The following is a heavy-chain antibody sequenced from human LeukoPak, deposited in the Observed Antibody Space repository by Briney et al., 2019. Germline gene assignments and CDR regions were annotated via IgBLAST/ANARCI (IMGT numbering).Heavy chain of an antibody. D-gene: IGHD3-9*01. CDR2: IYTSGST. Sequence: PSETLSLTCTVSGGSISSGSYYWSWIRQPAGKGLEWIGRIYTSGSTNYNPSLKSRVTISVDTSKNQFSLKLSSVTAADTAVYYCARIPLRYFDWLSEDWGQGTLVTVSS. J-gene: IGHJ4*02. V-gene: IGHV4-61*02. CDR3: ARIPLRYFDWLSED. CDR1: GGSISSGSYY.